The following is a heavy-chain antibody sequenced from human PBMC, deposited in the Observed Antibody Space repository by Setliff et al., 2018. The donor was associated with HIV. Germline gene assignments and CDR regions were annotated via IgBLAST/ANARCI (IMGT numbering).Heavy chain of an antibody. J-gene: IGHJ2*01. Sequence: KPSETLSLTCAVYGGSFSGYYWSWIRQPPGKGLVWIGEINHSGSTNYNPSLKSRVTISVDTSKNQFSLKLSSVTAADTAMYYCARGTYKWELLLAWYFDLWGRGTLVTVSS. CDR2: INHSGST. CDR3: ARGTYKWELLLAWYFDL. V-gene: IGHV4-34*01. D-gene: IGHD1-26*01. CDR1: GGSFSGYY.